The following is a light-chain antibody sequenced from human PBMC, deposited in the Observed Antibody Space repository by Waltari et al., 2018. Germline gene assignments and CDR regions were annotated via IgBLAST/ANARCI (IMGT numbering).Light chain of an antibody. CDR3: QQYNNWPPRLT. Sequence: DVVMTQSPDFLALSLGERATIHCQSSQGLFYSSNNKNYFAWYQQKPGKPPKLLIYWASTRESGVPDRFSGSGSGTDFTLTISSLQSEDFAVYYCQQYNNWPPRLTFGPGTKVDIK. J-gene: IGKJ3*01. CDR2: WAS. V-gene: IGKV4-1*01. CDR1: QGLFYSSNNKNY.